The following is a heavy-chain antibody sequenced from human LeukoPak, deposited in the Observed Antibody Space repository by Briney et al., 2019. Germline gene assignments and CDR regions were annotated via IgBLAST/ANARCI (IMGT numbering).Heavy chain of an antibody. V-gene: IGHV3-21*01. Sequence: GGSLRLSCAASGFTFSRYSMNWVRQAPGKGLEWVSSISSSSSYIYYADSVKGRFTISRDNAKNSLYLQMNSLRAEDTAVYYCARVIVAVAGMYYWGQGTLVTVSS. CDR2: ISSSSSYI. CDR1: GFTFSRYS. J-gene: IGHJ4*02. D-gene: IGHD6-19*01. CDR3: ARVIVAVAGMYY.